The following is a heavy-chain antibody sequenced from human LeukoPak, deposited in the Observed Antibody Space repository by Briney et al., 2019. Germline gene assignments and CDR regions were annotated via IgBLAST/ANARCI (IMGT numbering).Heavy chain of an antibody. CDR2: IYTSGST. D-gene: IGHD3-10*01. V-gene: IGHV4-4*07. CDR1: GGSISSYY. Sequence: SETLSLTCTVSGGSISSYYWSWIRQAAGKGLEWIGRIYTSGSTDYNPSLKSRVTMSVDTSKNQFSLKLSSVTAADTAVYYCARGFGYYYGSGSYLYHFDNWGQGTLVTVSP. CDR3: ARGFGYYYGSGSYLYHFDN. J-gene: IGHJ4*02.